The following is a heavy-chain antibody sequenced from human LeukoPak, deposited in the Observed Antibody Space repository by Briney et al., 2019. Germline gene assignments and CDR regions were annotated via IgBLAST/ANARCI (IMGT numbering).Heavy chain of an antibody. V-gene: IGHV3-30*02. D-gene: IGHD3-22*01. CDR3: AKDEAPGYDSSGYYD. J-gene: IGHJ4*02. CDR1: GFTFSSYG. CDR2: IRYDGSNK. Sequence: GGSLRLSCAASGFTFSSYGMPWVRQAPGKGLEWVAFIRYDGSNKYYADSVKGRFTISRDNSKNTLYLQMNSLRAEDTAVYYCAKDEAPGYDSSGYYDWGQGTLVTVSS.